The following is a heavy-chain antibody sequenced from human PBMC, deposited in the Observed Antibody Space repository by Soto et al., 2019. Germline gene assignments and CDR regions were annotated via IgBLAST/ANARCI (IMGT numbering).Heavy chain of an antibody. CDR1: GYTFNTYA. D-gene: IGHD3-9*01. CDR3: ARGDLVTGYSLYYYDMGV. Sequence: QVQLVQSGAEVKRPGASVKVSCKASGYTFNTYAMNWVRQAPGQGLEWMGWISGDNGNTKYAQKYHDRVTVTPVTSTTTAYMELRSLRSDDTAVYYCARGDLVTGYSLYYYDMGVWGQGTTVTVSS. J-gene: IGHJ6*02. CDR2: ISGDNGNT. V-gene: IGHV1-18*01.